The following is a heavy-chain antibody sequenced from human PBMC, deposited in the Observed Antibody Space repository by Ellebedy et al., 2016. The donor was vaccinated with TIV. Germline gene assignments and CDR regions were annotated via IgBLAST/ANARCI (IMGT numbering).Heavy chain of an antibody. V-gene: IGHV3-23*01. J-gene: IGHJ4*02. CDR1: GFTFSSYA. CDR3: ATGYAQNGQ. Sequence: PGGSLRLSCAASGFTFSSYAMSWVRQAPGKGLEWVSAISGSGGSTYYADSVKGRFTISRDSSDNTVYLQMNSLRVEDTAVYYCATGYAQNGQWGQGTLVTVSS. CDR2: ISGSGGST. D-gene: IGHD2-8*01.